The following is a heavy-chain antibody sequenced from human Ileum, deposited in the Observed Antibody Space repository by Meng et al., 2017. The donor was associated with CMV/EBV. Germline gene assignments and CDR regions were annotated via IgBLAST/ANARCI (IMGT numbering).Heavy chain of an antibody. Sequence: QVAVVQAWGGLVQPCGSLLFSCVAIGLTFNYNGMDWVRQAPGKGLEWVAFIKYDGNNKYYAYSAKGRFTISRDNSKNTLSLQMNSLTVEDTAVYYCAKIGDLGMSPDYWGQGTLVPSPQ. V-gene: IGHV3-30*02. D-gene: IGHD7-27*01. CDR1: GLTFNYNG. CDR2: IKYDGNNK. CDR3: AKIGDLGMSPDY. J-gene: IGHJ4*02.